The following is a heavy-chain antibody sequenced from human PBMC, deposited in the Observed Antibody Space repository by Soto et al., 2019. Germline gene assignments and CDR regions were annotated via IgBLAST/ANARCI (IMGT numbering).Heavy chain of an antibody. Sequence: QVQLVQSGAEVKKPGASVKVSCKASGYTFTSYDINWVRQATGQGLEWMGWMNPNSGNTGYAQKFQDRVTMTRNTCIRTAYRELSSLRAEDTGVYYCASERKTRGLDPWDQGTLVTVSS. CDR1: GYTFTSYD. J-gene: IGHJ5*02. CDR3: ASERKTRGLDP. V-gene: IGHV1-8*01. CDR2: MNPNSGNT.